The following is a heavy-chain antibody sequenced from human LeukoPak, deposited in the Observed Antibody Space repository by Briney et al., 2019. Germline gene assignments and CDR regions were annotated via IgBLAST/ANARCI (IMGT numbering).Heavy chain of an antibody. CDR1: GFTFSSNW. J-gene: IGHJ3*02. V-gene: IGHV3-74*01. D-gene: IGHD1-26*01. CDR3: ARAGEGLLAYSFDI. Sequence: GGSLRLSCAASGFTFSSNWMNWVRQGPGKGLVWVSRINSDGSGTSYADSVKGRFTISRDNAKNTLYLQMNSLRAEDTAVHFCARAGEGLLAYSFDIWGQGTMVTVSS. CDR2: INSDGSGT.